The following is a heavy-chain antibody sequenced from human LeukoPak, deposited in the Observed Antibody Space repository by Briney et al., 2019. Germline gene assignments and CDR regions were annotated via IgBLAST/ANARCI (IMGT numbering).Heavy chain of an antibody. J-gene: IGHJ4*02. CDR2: MYHSGST. D-gene: IGHD4-17*01. Sequence: SETLSLTCAVYGGSYSDYYWTWLRQPPGKGLEWIGEMYHSGSTNYKQSLKSGVSISVDTYKKELSLKRDYVTAADTAVYYCARGGDYGDYVFHYWGQGTLVTVSS. CDR3: ARGGDYGDYVFHY. CDR1: GGSYSDYY. V-gene: IGHV4-34*01.